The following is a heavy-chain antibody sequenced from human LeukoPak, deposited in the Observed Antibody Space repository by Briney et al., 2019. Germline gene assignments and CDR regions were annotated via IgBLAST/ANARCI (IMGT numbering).Heavy chain of an antibody. D-gene: IGHD5-18*01. V-gene: IGHV1-69*01. CDR1: GRTFSSYA. J-gene: IGHJ4*02. Sequence: GSSVKVSCKVSGRTFSSYAISWVRQAPGQGLEWMGGIIPIFGTANYAQKFQGRVTITADESTSTAYMELSSLRSEDTAVYYCARVGDTAMELIYFDYWGQGTLVTVSS. CDR3: ARVGDTAMELIYFDY. CDR2: IIPIFGTA.